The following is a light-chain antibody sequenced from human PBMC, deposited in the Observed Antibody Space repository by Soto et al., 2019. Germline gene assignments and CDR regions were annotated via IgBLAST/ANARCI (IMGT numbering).Light chain of an antibody. CDR1: QSVSSR. J-gene: IGKJ5*01. V-gene: IGKV3-20*01. CDR3: QQYDSSPIT. CDR2: GAS. Sequence: EIVLTQSPGTLSLSPGERATLSCRASQSVSSRLAWYQQKPGQAPSLLIYGASRRATGIPDRFSGSGSGTDFTLTISRLEPEDFAVYYCQQYDSSPITFGQGTRLEIK.